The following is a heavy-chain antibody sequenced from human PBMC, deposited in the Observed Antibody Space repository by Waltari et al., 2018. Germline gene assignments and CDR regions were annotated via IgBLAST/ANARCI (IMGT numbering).Heavy chain of an antibody. V-gene: IGHV4-38-2*02. CDR3: ARARTEVAGLLDY. CDR2: IYHSGST. Sequence: QVQLQESGPGLVKPSETLSLTCTVSGYSISSGYYWGWIRQPPGKGLEWIGSIYHSGSTYYNPSLKSRVTISVDTSKNQFSLKLSSVTAADTAVYYCARARTEVAGLLDYWGQGTLVTVSS. J-gene: IGHJ4*02. CDR1: GYSISSGYY. D-gene: IGHD5-12*01.